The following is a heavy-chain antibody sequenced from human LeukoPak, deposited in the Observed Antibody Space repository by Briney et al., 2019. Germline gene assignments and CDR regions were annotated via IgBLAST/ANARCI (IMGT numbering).Heavy chain of an antibody. CDR1: GFTFSSYW. CDR2: IQHDGSAT. V-gene: IGHV3-7*01. Sequence: GGSLRLSCLASGFTFSSYWMTWVRQAPGKGLEWVANIQHDGSATYYVDSVKGRFTISRDNAKNSLYLQMNSLRAEDTAVYYCARASPLWGVPLYYFDYWGQGTLVTVSS. J-gene: IGHJ4*02. CDR3: ARASPLWGVPLYYFDY. D-gene: IGHD3-16*01.